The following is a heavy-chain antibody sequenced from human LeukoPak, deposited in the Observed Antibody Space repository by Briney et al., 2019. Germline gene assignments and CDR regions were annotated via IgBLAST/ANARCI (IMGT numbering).Heavy chain of an antibody. J-gene: IGHJ3*02. CDR3: ARHERDVSLDHAFDI. CDR2: IYYSGST. V-gene: IGHV4-59*08. CDR1: GGSISSYY. D-gene: IGHD5-24*01. Sequence: SETLSLTCTISGGSISSYYWSCIRQPPGKGLKWIGYIYYSGSTSYNPSLKSRVTILVDTSKNQFSLKLRSVTAADTAVYYCARHERDVSLDHAFDIWGQGTMVTVSS.